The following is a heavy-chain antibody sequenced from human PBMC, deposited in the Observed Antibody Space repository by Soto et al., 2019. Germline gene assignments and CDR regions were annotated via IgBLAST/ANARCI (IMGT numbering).Heavy chain of an antibody. V-gene: IGHV3-7*01. CDR1: GFTFGQDP. Sequence: GSLRLSCAASGFTFGQDPMTWVRQAPGKGLEWVAYINHDGSSISYVDSVKGRFTISRENSKNSLYLQMSSLRAEDTAVYYCAKNGYSSGDSLGMAANHYYGMDVWGQGTTVTVSS. J-gene: IGHJ6*02. D-gene: IGHD6-25*01. CDR2: INHDGSSI. CDR3: AKNGYSSGDSLGMAANHYYGMDV.